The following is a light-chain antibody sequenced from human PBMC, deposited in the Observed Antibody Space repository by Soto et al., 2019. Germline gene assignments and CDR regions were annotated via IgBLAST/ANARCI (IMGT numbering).Light chain of an antibody. V-gene: IGKV1-5*01. Sequence: DIQMTQSPSTLSASVGDRVTITCRARQTISIWLAWYQQKPGKAPKLLIYDASILESGVPPRFSGSGSGTEFTLTISSLQPDDFATYYCQQYNSYRTFGQGTKVEIK. CDR1: QTISIW. CDR3: QQYNSYRT. J-gene: IGKJ1*01. CDR2: DAS.